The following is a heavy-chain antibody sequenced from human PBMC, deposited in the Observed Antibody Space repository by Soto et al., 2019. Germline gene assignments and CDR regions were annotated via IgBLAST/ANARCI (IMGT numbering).Heavy chain of an antibody. CDR2: INRGGGP. V-gene: IGHV3-23*01. J-gene: IGHJ4*02. D-gene: IGHD5-18*01. CDR1: GFTFNNYS. Sequence: EVRLLESGGGLVQPGGSLTISCATSGFTFNNYSMSWVRQAPGKGLEWVSSINRGGGPYYADSVKGRFTISRDNSKNMLYLRRNSLRADDTAVYFCARADGPLPVTLLGFWGQGTLVTVSS. CDR3: ARADGPLPVTLLGF.